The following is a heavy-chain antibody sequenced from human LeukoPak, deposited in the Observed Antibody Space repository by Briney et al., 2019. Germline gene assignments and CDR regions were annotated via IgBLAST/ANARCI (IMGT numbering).Heavy chain of an antibody. CDR1: GLTFSSYA. J-gene: IGHJ3*02. Sequence: GSLRLSCAASGLTFSSYAMSWVRQAPGKGLEWVSAISGNGGSTYYADSVKGRFTISRDNSKNTLYLQMNSLRAEDTAVYYCAKGPYCSSTSCYWHDAFDIWGQGTMVTVSS. D-gene: IGHD2-2*01. CDR3: AKGPYCSSTSCYWHDAFDI. CDR2: ISGNGGST. V-gene: IGHV3-23*01.